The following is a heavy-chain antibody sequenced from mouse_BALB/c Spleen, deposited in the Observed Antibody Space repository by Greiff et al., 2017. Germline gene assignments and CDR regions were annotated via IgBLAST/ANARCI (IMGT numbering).Heavy chain of an antibody. V-gene: IGHV5-6-4*01. CDR1: GFTFSSYT. Sequence: EVHLVESGGGLVKPGGSLKLSCAASGFTFSSYTMSWVRQTPEKRLEWVATISSGGSYTYYPDSVKGRFTISRDNAKNTLYLQMSSLKSEDTAMYYCTREGWEYWGQGTTLTVSS. CDR3: TREGWEY. D-gene: IGHD1-1*02. J-gene: IGHJ2*01. CDR2: ISSGGSYT.